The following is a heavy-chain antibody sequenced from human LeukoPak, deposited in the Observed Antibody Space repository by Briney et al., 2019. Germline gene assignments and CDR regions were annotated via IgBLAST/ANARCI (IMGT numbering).Heavy chain of an antibody. Sequence: ASETLSLTCTVSGGSISSYYWSWIRQPPGKGLEWIGYIYYSGSTNYNPSLESRVTISVDTSKNQFSLKLSSVTAADTAVYYCARDSEGGSYDYWGQGTLVTVSS. D-gene: IGHD1-26*01. CDR2: IYYSGST. J-gene: IGHJ4*02. CDR3: ARDSEGGSYDY. V-gene: IGHV4-59*12. CDR1: GGSISSYY.